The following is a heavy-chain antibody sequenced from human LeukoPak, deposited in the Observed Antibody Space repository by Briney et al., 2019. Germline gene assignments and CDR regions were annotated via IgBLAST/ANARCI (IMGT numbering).Heavy chain of an antibody. D-gene: IGHD3-22*01. CDR3: ARDGAYYYDSSGYWPFDY. CDR2: ISAYNGNT. J-gene: IGHJ4*02. V-gene: IGHV1-18*01. CDR1: GYTFTSYG. Sequence: ASVKVSCKASGYTFTSYGISWVRQAPGQGLEWMGWISAYNGNTNYAQKLQGRVTMTTDTSTSTAYMELRSLSSDDTAVYYCARDGAYYYDSSGYWPFDYWGQGTLVTVSS.